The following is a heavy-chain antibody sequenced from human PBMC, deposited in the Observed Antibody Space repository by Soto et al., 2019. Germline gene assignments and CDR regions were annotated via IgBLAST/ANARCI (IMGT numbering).Heavy chain of an antibody. CDR1: GYTFTSYD. CDR3: ARLGGYCSSTSCPAGEAFDI. J-gene: IGHJ3*02. Sequence: ASVKVSCKASGYTFTSYDINWVRQATGQGLEWMGWMNPNSGNTGYAQKFQGRVTMTRNTSISTAYMELSSLRSEDTAVYYCARLGGYCSSTSCPAGEAFDIWGQGTMVT. CDR2: MNPNSGNT. V-gene: IGHV1-8*01. D-gene: IGHD2-2*03.